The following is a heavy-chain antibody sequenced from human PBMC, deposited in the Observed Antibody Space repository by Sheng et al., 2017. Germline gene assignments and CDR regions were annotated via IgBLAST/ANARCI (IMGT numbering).Heavy chain of an antibody. CDR2: IYTSGST. D-gene: IGHD4-17*01. CDR1: GGSISSGSYY. Sequence: QVQLQESGPGLVKPSQTLSLTCTVSGGSISSGSYYWSWIRQPAGKGLEWIGRIYTSGSTNYNPSLKSRVTISVDTSKNQFSLKLSSVTAADTAVYYCARDGPTARAFDIWAKGQWSPSLQ. J-gene: IGHJ3*02. CDR3: ARDGPTARAFDI. V-gene: IGHV4-61*02.